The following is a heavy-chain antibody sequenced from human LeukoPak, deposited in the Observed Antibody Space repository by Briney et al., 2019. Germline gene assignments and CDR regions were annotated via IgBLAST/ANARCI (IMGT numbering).Heavy chain of an antibody. V-gene: IGHV6-1*01. Sequence: SQTLSLTCAISGDSVSTNNVAWNWIRQSPSRGLEWLGRTYYRSKWYNDCAVSVKSRITINPDTSKNQFSLQLNSVTPDDTAMYYCAREDLGAAYFDFWGQGTLVTVSS. D-gene: IGHD3-16*01. J-gene: IGHJ4*02. CDR1: GDSVSTNNVA. CDR3: AREDLGAAYFDF. CDR2: TYYRSKWYN.